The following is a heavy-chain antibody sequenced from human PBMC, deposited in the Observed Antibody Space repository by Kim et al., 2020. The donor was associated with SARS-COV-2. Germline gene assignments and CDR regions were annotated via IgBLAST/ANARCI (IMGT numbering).Heavy chain of an antibody. CDR2: IYTDGST. Sequence: SETLSLTCTVSGGSISSSSPYWVWIRQPPGKGLEFIGYIYTDGSTFFNPSLRSRLTMSQDTSKNQFSLRLSSVTAADTAVDYCTKPRAWANTFDVWGRGTMVTVSS. CDR1: GGSISSSSPY. D-gene: IGHD2-8*01. V-gene: IGHV4-39*01. J-gene: IGHJ3*01. CDR3: TKPRAWANTFDV.